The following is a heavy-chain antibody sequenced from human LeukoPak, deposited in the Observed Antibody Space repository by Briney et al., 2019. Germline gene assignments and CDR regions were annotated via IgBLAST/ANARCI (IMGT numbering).Heavy chain of an antibody. D-gene: IGHD1-26*01. CDR1: GFTFSSYS. J-gene: IGHJ5*02. CDR2: ISSSSSYI. CDR3: ARDRGIVGATIWFDP. Sequence: SGGSLRLSCAASGFTFSSYSMNWVRQAPGKGLEWVSSISSSSSYIYYADSVKGRFTISRDNAKNSLYLQMNSLRAEDTAVCYCARDRGIVGATIWFDPWGQGTLVTVSS. V-gene: IGHV3-21*01.